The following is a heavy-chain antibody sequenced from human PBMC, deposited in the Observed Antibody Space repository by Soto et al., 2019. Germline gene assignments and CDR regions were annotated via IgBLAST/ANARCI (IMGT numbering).Heavy chain of an antibody. Sequence: PSDTLSLTCAVSGGSISSSGYAWSWIRQPPGKGLEWIGFIYHSGTTYYNPSLKSRVTISVDRSKNQLSLELSSVTAEDTAVYYCAKVEGRRWLQLGYYYYGMDVWGQGTTVTVSS. D-gene: IGHD5-12*01. J-gene: IGHJ6*02. CDR1: GGSISSSGYA. CDR3: AKVEGRRWLQLGYYYYGMDV. CDR2: IYHSGTT. V-gene: IGHV4-30-2*01.